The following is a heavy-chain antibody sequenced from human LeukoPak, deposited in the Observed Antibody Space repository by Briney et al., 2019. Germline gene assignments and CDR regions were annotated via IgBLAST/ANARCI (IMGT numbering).Heavy chain of an antibody. CDR1: GGSISSSSYY. V-gene: IGHV4-39*01. CDR3: ARPGNDYVWGSPYYFDY. CDR2: IYYSGST. Sequence: SETLSLTCTVSGGSISSSSYYWGWIRQPPGKGLEWIGSIYYSGSTYYNPSLKSRVAISVDTSKNQFSLKLSSVTAADTAVYYCARPGNDYVWGSPYYFDYWGQGPLVTVSS. D-gene: IGHD3-16*01. J-gene: IGHJ4*02.